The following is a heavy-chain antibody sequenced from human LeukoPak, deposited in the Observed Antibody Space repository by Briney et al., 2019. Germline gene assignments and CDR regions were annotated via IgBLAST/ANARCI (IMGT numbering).Heavy chain of an antibody. V-gene: IGHV3-74*01. J-gene: IGHJ4*02. CDR1: GFTFSSYV. D-gene: IGHD5-24*01. Sequence: PGGSLRLSRETAGFTFSSYVMHWVRRTPGKGLVWVSRISHDGIISYADSVKGRFTISRDNAKNTLILQMNSLRVEDTAVYYCARDWVYKIDYWGRGTLVTVSS. CDR2: ISHDGII. CDR3: ARDWVYKIDY.